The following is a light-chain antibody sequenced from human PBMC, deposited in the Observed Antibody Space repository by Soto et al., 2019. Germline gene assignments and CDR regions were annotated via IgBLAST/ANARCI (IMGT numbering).Light chain of an antibody. CDR1: QSVSSY. J-gene: IGKJ4*01. Sequence: EIVLTQSPATLSLSPGERATLSSRASQSVSSYLAWYQQKPGQAPRLLIYDASNRATGIPARFSGSGSGRDFTLTISSLEPEDFAVYYCQQHSNWPLTFGGGTKVEIK. CDR3: QQHSNWPLT. V-gene: IGKV3-11*02. CDR2: DAS.